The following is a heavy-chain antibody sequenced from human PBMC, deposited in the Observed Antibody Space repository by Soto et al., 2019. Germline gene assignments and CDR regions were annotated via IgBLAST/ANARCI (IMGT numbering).Heavy chain of an antibody. D-gene: IGHD3-9*01. V-gene: IGHV3-23*01. Sequence: EVQLLESGGGLVQPGGSLRLSCAASGFTFSSYAMSWVRQAPGKGLEWVSAISGSGGSTYYADSVKGRFTISRDNSKNTLDLQMNGLRAEDTAVYYCAKDRRRYDILTGYYLSPYFDYWGQGTLVTVSS. CDR3: AKDRRRYDILTGYYLSPYFDY. CDR1: GFTFSSYA. J-gene: IGHJ4*02. CDR2: ISGSGGST.